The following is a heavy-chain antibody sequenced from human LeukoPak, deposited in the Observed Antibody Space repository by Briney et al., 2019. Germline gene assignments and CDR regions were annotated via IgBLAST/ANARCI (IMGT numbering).Heavy chain of an antibody. CDR3: ARASLFDDYATATDAFDI. CDR2: ISAFNGNT. Sequence: EASVKVSCKASGYTFTSYGISWVRQAPGQGLEWVGWISAFNGNTNYAQKLQGRVTLTTETSTSKAYMEVRSLRSEDTAVYYCARASLFDDYATATDAFDIWGQGTMVTVSS. D-gene: IGHD3-16*01. J-gene: IGHJ3*02. CDR1: GYTFTSYG. V-gene: IGHV1-18*01.